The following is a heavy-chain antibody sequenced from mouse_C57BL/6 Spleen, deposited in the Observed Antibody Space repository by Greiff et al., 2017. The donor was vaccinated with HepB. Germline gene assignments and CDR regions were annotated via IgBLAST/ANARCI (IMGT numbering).Heavy chain of an antibody. CDR1: GYAFSSSW. CDR2: IYPGDGDT. CDR3: ASSSSTTVVAFYYAMDY. J-gene: IGHJ4*01. Sequence: QVQLQQSGPELVKPGASVKISCKASGYAFSSSWMNWVKQRPGKGLEWIGRIYPGDGDTNYNGKFKGKATLTADKSSSTAYMQLSSLTSEDSAVYFCASSSSTTVVAFYYAMDYWGQGTSVTVSS. D-gene: IGHD1-1*01. V-gene: IGHV1-82*01.